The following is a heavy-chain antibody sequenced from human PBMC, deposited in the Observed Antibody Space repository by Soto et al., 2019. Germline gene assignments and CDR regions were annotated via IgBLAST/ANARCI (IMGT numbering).Heavy chain of an antibody. J-gene: IGHJ4*02. CDR1: GLTLSSYW. CDR2: IKGDGSET. V-gene: IGHV3-74*01. Sequence: GVLILCFAAYGLTLSSYWMHLVRQAPGKGLVWVSRIKGDGSETNYADSVKGRFTISRDNAKNTLYLQLNSLRAEDTAVYYCIRGNSGYGNFDYWGQGTRVTVYS. D-gene: IGHD5-12*01. CDR3: IRGNSGYGNFDY.